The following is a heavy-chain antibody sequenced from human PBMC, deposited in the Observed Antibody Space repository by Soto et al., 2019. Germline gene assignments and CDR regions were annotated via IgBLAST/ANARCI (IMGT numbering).Heavy chain of an antibody. J-gene: IGHJ6*03. CDR3: AKVGCSSTSCYETHYYYMDV. D-gene: IGHD2-2*01. CDR2: ISWNSGRI. Sequence: ELQLVESGGGLVQPGRSLRLSCAASGFTFDDDAMHWVRQAPGKGLEWVSGISWNSGRIGYADSVKGRFTISRDNAKNSLYLQMNSLRAEDTALYYCAKVGCSSTSCYETHYYYMDVWGKGTTVTVSS. V-gene: IGHV3-9*01. CDR1: GFTFDDDA.